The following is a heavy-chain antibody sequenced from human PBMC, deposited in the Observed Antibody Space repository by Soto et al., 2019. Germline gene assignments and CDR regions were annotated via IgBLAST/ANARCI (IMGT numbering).Heavy chain of an antibody. D-gene: IGHD3-22*01. J-gene: IGHJ5*02. V-gene: IGHV3-74*01. CDR2: MHSDGRRT. Sequence: EVQLVESGGGLVQPGGSPRRSCAASGFTFSNYLMHWVRQVPGKGLVLVSGMHSDGRRTSYADSVKGRFTIYRDNAKNSRYLQMNSLRAEETAVYCCARGVYYFDSSGYEGGWFDPWGLGTLVTVSS. CDR3: ARGVYYFDSSGYEGGWFDP. CDR1: GFTFSNYL.